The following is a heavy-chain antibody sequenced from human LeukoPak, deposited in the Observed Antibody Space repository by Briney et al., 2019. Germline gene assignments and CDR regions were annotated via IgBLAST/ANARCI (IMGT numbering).Heavy chain of an antibody. CDR2: INPNSGGT. J-gene: IGHJ4*02. D-gene: IGHD3-9*01. CDR1: GYTFTGYY. V-gene: IGHV1-2*02. Sequence: ASVKVSCKASGYTFTGYYMHWVRQAPGQGLEWMGWINPNSGGTNYAQKFQGRVTMTRDTSISTAYMELRSLRSDDTAVYYCARGDILTGPGVYWGQGTLVTVSS. CDR3: ARGDILTGPGVY.